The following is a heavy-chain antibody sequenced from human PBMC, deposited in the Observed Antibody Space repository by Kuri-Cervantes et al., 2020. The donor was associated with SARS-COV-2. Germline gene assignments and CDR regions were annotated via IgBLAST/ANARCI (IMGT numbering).Heavy chain of an antibody. J-gene: IGHJ4*02. Sequence: SQTLSLTCTVSGGSISSGDYYWSWIRQPPGKGLEWIGYIYYSGSTYYNPSLKSRVTISVDTSKNQFSLKLSSVTAADTAVYYCARGSVGTTVRDIDSWGQGTLVTVSS. CDR1: GGSISSGDYY. V-gene: IGHV4-30-4*01. D-gene: IGHD1/OR15-1a*01. CDR3: ARGSVGTTVRDIDS. CDR2: IYYSGST.